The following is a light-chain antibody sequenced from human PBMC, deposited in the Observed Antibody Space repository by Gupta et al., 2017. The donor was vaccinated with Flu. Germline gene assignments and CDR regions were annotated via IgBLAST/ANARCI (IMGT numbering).Light chain of an antibody. CDR2: DNG. Sequence: SYVLTQSPSVSVAPGETATFSCGGDNLGNNNVHWYQQRPGLAPALVVFDNGARPSGIPERFSGSNSGNTTTLTISRVEAGDEADYYCQVWDATSDHVVFGGGTKLTVL. J-gene: IGLJ2*01. CDR1: NLGNNN. CDR3: QVWDATSDHVV. V-gene: IGLV3-21*02.